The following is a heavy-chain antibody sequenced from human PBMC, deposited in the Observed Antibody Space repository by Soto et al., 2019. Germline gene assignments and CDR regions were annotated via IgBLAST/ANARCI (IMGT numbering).Heavy chain of an antibody. CDR1: GFTLDDYA. J-gene: IGHJ3*02. D-gene: IGHD4-17*01. CDR3: AKEPSAGTTVTSMVGAFDI. CDR2: ISWNSGSI. V-gene: IGHV3-9*01. Sequence: LRLSCAASGFTLDDYAMHWVRQAPGKGLEWVSGISWNSGSIGYADSVKGRFTISRDNAKNSLYLQMNSLRAEDTALYYCAKEPSAGTTVTSMVGAFDIWGQGTMVTVSS.